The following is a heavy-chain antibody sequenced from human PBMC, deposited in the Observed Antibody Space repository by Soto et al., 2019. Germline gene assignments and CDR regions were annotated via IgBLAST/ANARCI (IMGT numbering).Heavy chain of an antibody. V-gene: IGHV1-18*01. CDR2: ISTYNANT. D-gene: IGHD3-22*01. J-gene: IGHJ4*02. CDR3: ARDKTAVTNYYDTSGFDY. CDR1: GYTFTTYG. Sequence: GASVKVSCKASGYTFTTYGISWVRQAPGQGLEWMGWISTYNANTNYAQKFQGRVTMTTDTSTSTAYMELRSLRSDDTAVYYCARDKTAVTNYYDTSGFDYWGQGTRVTVSS.